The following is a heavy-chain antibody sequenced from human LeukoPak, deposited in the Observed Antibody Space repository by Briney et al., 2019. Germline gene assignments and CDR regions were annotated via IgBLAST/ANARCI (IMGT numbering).Heavy chain of an antibody. Sequence: SETLSLTCAVYGGSFSGYYWSWIRQPPGKGLEWIGEINHSGSTNYNPSLKSRVTISVDTSKNQFSLKLSSVTAADTAVYYCARGIVVVPAARTPPKSTPFDYWGQGTLVTVSS. CDR2: INHSGST. CDR3: ARGIVVVPAARTPPKSTPFDY. CDR1: GGSFSGYY. V-gene: IGHV4-34*01. J-gene: IGHJ4*02. D-gene: IGHD2-2*01.